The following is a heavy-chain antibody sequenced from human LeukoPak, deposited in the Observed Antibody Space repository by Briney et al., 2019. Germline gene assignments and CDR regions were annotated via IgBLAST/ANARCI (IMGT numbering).Heavy chain of an antibody. CDR1: GGSISSSSYY. CDR3: ARQAILLWFGELSYYFDY. CDR2: IYYSGST. J-gene: IGHJ4*02. Sequence: SETLSLTCTVSGGSISSSSYYWGWIRQPPGKGLEWIGNIYYSGSTYYNPSLKSRVTISVDTSKNQFSLKLSSVTAADTAVYYCARQAILLWFGELSYYFDYWGQGTLVTVSP. V-gene: IGHV4-39*01. D-gene: IGHD3-10*01.